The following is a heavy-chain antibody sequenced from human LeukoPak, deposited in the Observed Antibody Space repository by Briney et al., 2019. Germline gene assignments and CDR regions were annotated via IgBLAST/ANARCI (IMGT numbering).Heavy chain of an antibody. D-gene: IGHD2-2*01. J-gene: IGHJ3*02. Sequence: GGSLRLSCAASRFTFSVYYMTWIRQAPGKGLEWVSYISDTSTYTNYADSVEGRFTISRDNAKNSLFLQMNSLSGEVKAVYYCARSHIVLIPAAISGAFDIWGQGTMVTVSS. CDR1: RFTFSVYY. CDR2: ISDTSTYT. V-gene: IGHV3-11*03. CDR3: ARSHIVLIPAAISGAFDI.